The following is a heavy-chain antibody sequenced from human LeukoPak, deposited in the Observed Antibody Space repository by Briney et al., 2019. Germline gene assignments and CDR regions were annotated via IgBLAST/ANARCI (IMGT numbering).Heavy chain of an antibody. CDR1: GFTFSNYD. D-gene: IGHD2/OR15-2a*01. CDR2: TGTVGDS. V-gene: IGHV3-13*01. Sequence: GESLRLSCAASGFTFSNYDMHWVRQVTGKGLEWVSSTGTVGDSYYSDSVKGRFTISRENAKNSWYLQMSSLRAGDTAVYYCLRDCNNIRCSGARMDVWGQGTTVIVSS. CDR3: LRDCNNIRCSGARMDV. J-gene: IGHJ6*02.